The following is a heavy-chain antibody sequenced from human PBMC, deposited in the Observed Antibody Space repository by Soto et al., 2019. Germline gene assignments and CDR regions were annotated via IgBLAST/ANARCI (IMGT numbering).Heavy chain of an antibody. J-gene: IGHJ6*03. Sequence: QVQLVESGGDLVKPGGSLRLSCVASGFSFSDYSMTWMRQAPGGGLDFVAFISNTAISDYYADSVKGRFTISRDNARNSVYLQMNSLRAEDAAVYYCARDLHQMLSRKHYDYYLDVWGTGTTVTVSS. CDR1: GFSFSDYS. CDR3: ARDLHQMLSRKHYDYYLDV. V-gene: IGHV3-11*01. D-gene: IGHD2-2*01. CDR2: ISNTAISD.